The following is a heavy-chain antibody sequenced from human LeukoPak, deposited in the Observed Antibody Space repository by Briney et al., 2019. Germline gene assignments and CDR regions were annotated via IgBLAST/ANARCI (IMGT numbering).Heavy chain of an antibody. Sequence: AASVKVSCKASGGTFSSYAISWVRQAPGQGLEWMGGIIPIFGTANYAQKFQGRVTITADESTSTAYMELSSLRSEDTAVYYCARGIAAAGTDHLDVWGKGTTVTVSS. D-gene: IGHD6-13*01. CDR3: ARGIAAAGTDHLDV. J-gene: IGHJ6*04. CDR2: IIPIFGTA. CDR1: GGTFSSYA. V-gene: IGHV1-69*01.